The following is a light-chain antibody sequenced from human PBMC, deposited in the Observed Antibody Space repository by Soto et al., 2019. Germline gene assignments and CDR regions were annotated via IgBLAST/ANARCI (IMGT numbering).Light chain of an antibody. Sequence: EVVLTQSPATLSLSPGERATLSCRASQTVNVNLAWHQQKPGQAPRLLIYGASTRAAGVPARFTGSGSGTEFTLTISRLQSDDFAVYYCRQYNHWPPYTFGQGTKLEIK. CDR1: QTVNVN. CDR2: GAS. CDR3: RQYNHWPPYT. V-gene: IGKV3-15*01. J-gene: IGKJ2*01.